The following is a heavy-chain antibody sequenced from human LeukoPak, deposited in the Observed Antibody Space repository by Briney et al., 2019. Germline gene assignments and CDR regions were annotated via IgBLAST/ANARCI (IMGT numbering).Heavy chain of an antibody. CDR2: ISANNNNT. V-gene: IGHV1-18*01. J-gene: IGHJ4*02. Sequence: ASVKVSCKASGYTFTSYGISWVRQAPGQGLEWMGWISANNNNTDNVQKLQGRVTMTTDTSTSTAYMELRSLRSDDTAVYYCARALYHTFDYWGQGTLVTVSS. CDR1: GYTFTSYG. CDR3: ARALYHTFDY. D-gene: IGHD2-2*01.